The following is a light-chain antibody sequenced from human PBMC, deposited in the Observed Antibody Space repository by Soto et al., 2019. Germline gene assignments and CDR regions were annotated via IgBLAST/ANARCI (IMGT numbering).Light chain of an antibody. V-gene: IGKV3-20*01. J-gene: IGKJ2*01. CDR1: QSVSRRY. CDR3: LQYDTSPPRYT. CDR2: GPS. Sequence: EVVLTQSPGTLSLSPGERATLSCRASQSVSRRYLAWYQQKPGQAPRLLIFGPSSRATGIPDRFSGSGSGTDFTLNISSLAPEDFAVYYCLQYDTSPPRYTFGQGTKLEIK.